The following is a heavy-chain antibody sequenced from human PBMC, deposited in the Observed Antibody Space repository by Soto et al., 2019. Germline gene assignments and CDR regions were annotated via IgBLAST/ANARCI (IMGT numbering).Heavy chain of an antibody. CDR3: AKDWPGTRTPGLDW. CDR1: GFTFSDHA. V-gene: IGHV3-23*01. CDR2: ITNQGATT. J-gene: IGHJ4*02. D-gene: IGHD1-1*01. Sequence: GETLRLSSEPSGFTFSDHAMRWVRQAPRKRLERVTSITNQGATTNYADTVKGRITISRDNSRHTLYLQMNSLRDATTTLYSSAKDWPGTRTPGLDWWGQGTLVTVSS.